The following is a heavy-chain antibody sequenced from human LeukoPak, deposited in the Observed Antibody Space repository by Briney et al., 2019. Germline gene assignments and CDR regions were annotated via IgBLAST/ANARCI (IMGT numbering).Heavy chain of an antibody. V-gene: IGHV3-53*01. CDR1: GFTVSSKY. Sequence: GGSLRLSCAASGFTVSSKYMTWVRQAPGKGLEWVSIIYSAGTTYYADSVKGRFTISRDNSKNTLYLQMDSLRVGDTAVYYCARGGSNWYNAYFDYWGQGTLVTVSS. J-gene: IGHJ4*02. D-gene: IGHD1/OR15-1a*01. CDR2: IYSAGTT. CDR3: ARGGSNWYNAYFDY.